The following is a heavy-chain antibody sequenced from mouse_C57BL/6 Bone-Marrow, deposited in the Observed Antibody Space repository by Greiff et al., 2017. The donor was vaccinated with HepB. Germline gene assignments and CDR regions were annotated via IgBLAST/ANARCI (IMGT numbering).Heavy chain of an antibody. J-gene: IGHJ4*01. CDR2: IDPSDSYT. D-gene: IGHD2-5*01. CDR3: ARGLYSNYAMDY. V-gene: IGHV1-50*01. Sequence: QVQLQQPGAELVKPGASVKLSCKASGYTFTSYWMQWVKQRPGQGLEWIGEIDPSDSYTNYNQKFKGKATLTVDTSSSTAYMQLSSLTSEDSAVYYCARGLYSNYAMDYWGQGTSVTVSS. CDR1: GYTFTSYW.